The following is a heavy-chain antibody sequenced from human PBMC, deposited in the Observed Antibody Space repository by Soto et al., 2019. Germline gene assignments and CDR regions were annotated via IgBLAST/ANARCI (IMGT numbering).Heavy chain of an antibody. CDR2: ISSSSSYI. CDR3: ARERITMVRGVIAYYYYYGMDV. D-gene: IGHD3-10*01. CDR1: GCTFSSYS. Sequence: EVQLVESGGGLVKPGGSLRLSCAASGCTFSSYSMNWVRQAPGKGLEWVSSISSSSSYIYYADSVKGRFTISRDNAKNSLYLQMNSLRAEDTAVYYCARERITMVRGVIAYYYYYGMDVWGQGTTVTVSS. V-gene: IGHV3-21*01. J-gene: IGHJ6*02.